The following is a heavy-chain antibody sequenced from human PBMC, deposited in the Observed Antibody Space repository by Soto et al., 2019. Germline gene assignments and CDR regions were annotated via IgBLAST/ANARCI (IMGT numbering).Heavy chain of an antibody. CDR2: VSGYSGKT. D-gene: IGHD3-9*01. CDR1: GYTFSNYG. CDR3: ARDSKTGLDAFDI. Sequence: GASVNVSCKASGYTFSNYGISWVRQAPGQGLEWMGWVSGYSGKTEHAQKLQGRVTMTADTPTSTAYMELRSLRSDDTAVYYCARDSKTGLDAFDIWGQGTMVTVSS. J-gene: IGHJ3*02. V-gene: IGHV1-18*01.